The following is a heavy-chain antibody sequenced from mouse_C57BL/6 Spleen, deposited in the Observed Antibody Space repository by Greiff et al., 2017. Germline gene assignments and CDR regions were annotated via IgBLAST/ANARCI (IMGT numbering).Heavy chain of an antibody. D-gene: IGHD1-1*01. J-gene: IGHJ4*01. CDR3: TRDTVVATDAMDY. Sequence: EVKLMEPGAGLVKPGGSLKLSCAATGFTFSSYAMSWVRQTPEKRLEWVAYISSGGDYIYYAETVKGRFTMSRDNARNTLYLQMSSLKSEDTAMYYCTRDTVVATDAMDYWGQGTSVTVAS. CDR1: GFTFSSYA. V-gene: IGHV5-9-1*02. CDR2: ISSGGDYI.